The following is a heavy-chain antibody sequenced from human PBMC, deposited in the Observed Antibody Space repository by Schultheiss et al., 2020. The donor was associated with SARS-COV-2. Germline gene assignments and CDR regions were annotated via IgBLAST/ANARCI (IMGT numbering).Heavy chain of an antibody. CDR2: IYYSGST. CDR3: ARVLVVVAATPHYYYGMDV. CDR1: GGSFSDHY. J-gene: IGHJ6*02. Sequence: SQTLSLTCAVYGGSFSDHYWNWIRQPPGKGLEWIGYIYYSGSTNYNPSLKSRVTISVDTSKNQFSLQLNSVTPEDTAVYYCARVLVVVAATPHYYYGMDVWGQGTTVTVSS. V-gene: IGHV4-34*01. D-gene: IGHD2-15*01.